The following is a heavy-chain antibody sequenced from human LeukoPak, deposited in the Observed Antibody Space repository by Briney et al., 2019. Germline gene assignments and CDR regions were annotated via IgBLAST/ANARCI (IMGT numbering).Heavy chain of an antibody. CDR1: GSFXXYY. D-gene: IGHD3-10*01. Sequence: GSFXXYYWSWIRQPPGKGLEWIGEINHSGSTNYNPSLKSRVTISVDTSKNQFSLKLSSVTAADTAVYYCARXLHXSAPFDVWGQGXLVTVSS. CDR2: INHSGST. CDR3: ARXLHXSAPFDV. J-gene: IGHJ4*02. V-gene: IGHV4-34*01.